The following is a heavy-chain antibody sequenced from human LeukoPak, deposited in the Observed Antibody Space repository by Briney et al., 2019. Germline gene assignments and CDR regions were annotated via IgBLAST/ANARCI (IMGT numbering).Heavy chain of an antibody. J-gene: IGHJ3*02. Sequence: GASVKVSCKASGYTFTVYYMHWVRQAPGQGLEWVGRINPNSGGTNYAQKFQGRVTMTRDTSISTAYMELSRLRSDDTAVYYCARPLTLGFEAFDIWGQGTTVTASS. CDR1: GYTFTVYY. D-gene: IGHD3-9*01. CDR3: ARPLTLGFEAFDI. V-gene: IGHV1-2*02. CDR2: INPNSGGT.